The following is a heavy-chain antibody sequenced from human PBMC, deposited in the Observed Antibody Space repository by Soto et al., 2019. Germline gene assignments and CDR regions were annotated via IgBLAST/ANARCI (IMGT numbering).Heavy chain of an antibody. Sequence: SVKVSCKASGGTFSSYAISWVRQAPGQGLEWMGGIIPIFGTANYAQKFQGRVTITADESTSTAYMELSSLRSEDTAVYYCARESGQQWLINSWTYYYGMDVWGQGTTVTVSS. CDR3: ARESGQQWLINSWTYYYGMDV. CDR1: GGTFSSYA. CDR2: IIPIFGTA. V-gene: IGHV1-69*13. D-gene: IGHD6-19*01. J-gene: IGHJ6*02.